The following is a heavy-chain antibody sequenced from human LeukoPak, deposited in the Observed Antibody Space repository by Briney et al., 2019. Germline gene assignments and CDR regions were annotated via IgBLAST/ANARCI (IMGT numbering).Heavy chain of an antibody. V-gene: IGHV5-51*01. CDR3: ARLYSSSWYLGNYYYYYYMDV. D-gene: IGHD6-13*01. Sequence: GESLKISCKGSGYSFTSYWIGWVRQMPGKGLEWVGIIYPGDSDTRYSPSFQGQVTISADKSISTAYLQWSSLKASDTAMYYCARLYSSSWYLGNYYYYYYMDVWGKGTTVTVSS. CDR2: IYPGDSDT. CDR1: GYSFTSYW. J-gene: IGHJ6*03.